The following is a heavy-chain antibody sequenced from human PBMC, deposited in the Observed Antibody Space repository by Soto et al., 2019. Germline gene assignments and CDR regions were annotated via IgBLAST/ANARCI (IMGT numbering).Heavy chain of an antibody. Sequence: ASVKVSCKASGYTFTSYAMHWVRQAPGQRLEWMGWISAYNGNTNYAQKLQGRVTMTTDTSTSTAYMELRSLRSDDTAVYYCARDLTTLTDYWGQGTLVTVSS. V-gene: IGHV1-18*01. CDR3: ARDLTTLTDY. D-gene: IGHD4-4*01. CDR2: ISAYNGNT. CDR1: GYTFTSYA. J-gene: IGHJ4*02.